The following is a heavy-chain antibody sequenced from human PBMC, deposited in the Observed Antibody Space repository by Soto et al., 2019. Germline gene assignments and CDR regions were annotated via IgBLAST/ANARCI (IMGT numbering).Heavy chain of an antibody. Sequence: SETLSLTCTVSGCFIRGSDYYWGWIRKPPGKGLEWIGYIYYSGSTNYNPSLKSRVTISVDTSKNQFSLKLSSVTAADTAVYYCARSAPGRYCSSTSCYAGGRYYYYGMDVWGQGTTVTVSS. V-gene: IGHV4-61*05. CDR3: ARSAPGRYCSSTSCYAGGRYYYYGMDV. D-gene: IGHD2-2*01. CDR1: GCFIRGSDYY. J-gene: IGHJ6*02. CDR2: IYYSGST.